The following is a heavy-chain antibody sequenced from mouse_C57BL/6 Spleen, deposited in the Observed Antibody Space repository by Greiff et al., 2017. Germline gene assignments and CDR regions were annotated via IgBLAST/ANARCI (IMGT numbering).Heavy chain of an antibody. J-gene: IGHJ1*03. D-gene: IGHD1-1*01. CDR1: GYTFTDYN. CDR3: ARSPLTVAYWYFDV. CDR2: INPNNGGT. V-gene: IGHV1-22*01. Sequence: VQLQQSGPELVKPGASVKMSCKASGYTFTDYNMHWVKQSHGKSLEWIGYINPNNGGTSYNQKFKGKATLTVNKSSSTAYMELRSLTSEYSAVYYCARSPLTVAYWYFDVWGTGTTVTVSS.